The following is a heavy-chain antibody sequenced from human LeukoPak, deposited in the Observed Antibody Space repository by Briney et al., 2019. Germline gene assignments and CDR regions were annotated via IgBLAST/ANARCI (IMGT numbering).Heavy chain of an antibody. CDR2: IYYSGST. CDR1: GGSISSGGYY. CDR3: ARLNYDILTGYYYGMDV. Sequence: SETLSLTCTVSGGSISSGGYYWSWIRQHPGKGLEWIGYIYYSGSTYYNPSLKSRVTISVDKSKNQFSLKLSSVTAADTAVYYCARLNYDILTGYYYGMDVWGQGTTVTVSS. V-gene: IGHV4-31*03. J-gene: IGHJ6*02. D-gene: IGHD3-9*01.